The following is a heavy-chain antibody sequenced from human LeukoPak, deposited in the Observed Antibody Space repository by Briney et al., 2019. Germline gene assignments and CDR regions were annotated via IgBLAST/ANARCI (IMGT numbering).Heavy chain of an antibody. V-gene: IGHV3-23*01. CDR2: ISGSGGST. CDR1: GFTFSSYG. CDR3: AKGSSWYYAFDI. D-gene: IGHD6-13*01. Sequence: GGPLRLSCAASGFTFSSYGMSWVRQAPGKGLEWVSAISGSGGSTYYADSVKGRFTISRDNSKNTLYLQMNSLRAEDTAVYYCAKGSSWYYAFDIWGQGTMVTVSS. J-gene: IGHJ3*02.